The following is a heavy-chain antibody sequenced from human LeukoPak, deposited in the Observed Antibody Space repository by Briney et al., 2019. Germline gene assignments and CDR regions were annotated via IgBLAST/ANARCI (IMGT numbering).Heavy chain of an antibody. V-gene: IGHV1-2*02. CDR2: INPNSGGT. CDR1: GYTFTGYY. J-gene: IGHJ4*02. CDR3: ARDSSGYSPYFDY. D-gene: IGHD3-3*01. Sequence: ASVKVSCKASGYTFTGYYMHWVRQAPGQGLEWMGWINPNSGGTNYAQEFQDRVTMTRDTSISTAYMELSRLRSDDTAVYYCARDSSGYSPYFDYWGQGTLVTVSS.